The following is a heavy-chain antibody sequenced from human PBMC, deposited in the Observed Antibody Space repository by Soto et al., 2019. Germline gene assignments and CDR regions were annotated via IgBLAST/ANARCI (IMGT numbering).Heavy chain of an antibody. J-gene: IGHJ6*02. CDR2: IISIFGTT. V-gene: IGHV1-69*01. CDR3: ATPLAYAMRGWDGIDV. D-gene: IGHD2-8*01. Sequence: QVQLVQYGAEVKKPGSSVKVSCKASGGTFSSYVIGWVRQAPGQGLEWMGGIISIFGTTHYAQRFQGRVTITADESPSTAFMELSSLRSEDMAAYYCATPLAYAMRGWDGIDVWGQGTTVTVSS. CDR1: GGTFSSYV.